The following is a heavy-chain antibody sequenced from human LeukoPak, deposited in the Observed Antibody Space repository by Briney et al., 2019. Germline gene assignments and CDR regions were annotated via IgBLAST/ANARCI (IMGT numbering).Heavy chain of an antibody. CDR2: FTGGDGSA. CDR1: GFTFSSYG. Sequence: GGSLRLSCTASGFTFSSYGMHWVRQAPGKGLEWVSTFTGGDGSAYYADSVEGRFTISRDNSKNTLYLQMNSLRAEDTALYYCAKEGFDYWGQGTLVTVSS. J-gene: IGHJ4*02. V-gene: IGHV3-23*01. CDR3: AKEGFDY.